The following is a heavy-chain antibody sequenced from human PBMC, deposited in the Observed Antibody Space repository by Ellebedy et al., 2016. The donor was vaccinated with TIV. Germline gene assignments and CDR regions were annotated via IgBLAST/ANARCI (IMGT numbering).Heavy chain of an antibody. J-gene: IGHJ4*02. CDR1: GFTFSSYA. CDR2: ISGSGGST. D-gene: IGHD6-19*01. V-gene: IGHV3-23*01. Sequence: GESLKISCAASGFTFSSYAMSWVRQAPGKGLEWVSAISGSGGSTYYADSVKGRFTISRDNSKNTLYLQMNSLRAEDTAVYYCAKDIRTGVAGTFNYWGQGTLVTVSS. CDR3: AKDIRTGVAGTFNY.